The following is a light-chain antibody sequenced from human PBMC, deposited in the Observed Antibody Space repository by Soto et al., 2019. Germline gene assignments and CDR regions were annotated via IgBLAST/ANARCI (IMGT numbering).Light chain of an antibody. Sequence: QAVVTQPPSASGTPGQRVTISCSGSSSNIGSNTVNWYQQLPGTAPKLLIYSNNQRPSGVRDRFSGSKSGTSASLAISGLQSEDEADYYCAAWDDSLNGRVFGTGTKLTVL. CDR1: SSNIGSNT. J-gene: IGLJ1*01. CDR2: SNN. CDR3: AAWDDSLNGRV. V-gene: IGLV1-44*01.